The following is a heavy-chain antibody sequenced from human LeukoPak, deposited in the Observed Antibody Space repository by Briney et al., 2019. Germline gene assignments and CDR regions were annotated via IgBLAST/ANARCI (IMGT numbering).Heavy chain of an antibody. V-gene: IGHV3-23*01. J-gene: IGHJ3*02. CDR3: AKDSWSRNGIYDAFDI. CDR1: GFTFSSNA. D-gene: IGHD2-8*01. CDR2: VGGDDTN. Sequence: QRWGALRLSCAASGFTFSSNAMSWVRQAPGKGLEWVSVVGGDDTNYYIDSAKGRFTISRDNSKNTLSLQMNNLRPEDTAVYYCAKDSWSRNGIYDAFDIWGQGTMVTVSS.